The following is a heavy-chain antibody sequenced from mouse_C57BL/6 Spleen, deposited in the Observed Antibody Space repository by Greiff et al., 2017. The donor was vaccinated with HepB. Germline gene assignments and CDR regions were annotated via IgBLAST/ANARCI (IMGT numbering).Heavy chain of an antibody. J-gene: IGHJ1*03. Sequence: EVKLMESEGGLVQPGSSMKLSCTASGFTFSDYYMAWVRQVPEKGLEWVANINYDGSSTYYLDSLKSRFIISRDNAKNILYLQMSSLKSEDTATYYCARERGTTVVATPYWYFDVWGTGTTVTVSS. CDR1: GFTFSDYY. D-gene: IGHD1-1*01. CDR2: INYDGSST. CDR3: ARERGTTVVATPYWYFDV. V-gene: IGHV5-16*01.